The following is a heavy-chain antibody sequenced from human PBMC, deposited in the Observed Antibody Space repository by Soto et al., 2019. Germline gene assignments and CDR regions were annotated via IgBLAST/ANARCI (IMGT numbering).Heavy chain of an antibody. V-gene: IGHV3-7*05. CDR1: GFSFSTYW. CDR3: GRGGNWFGP. CDR2: IDQGGGEK. J-gene: IGHJ5*02. D-gene: IGHD3-10*01. Sequence: EVQLVESGGGLVQPGGSLRLSCAASGFSFSTYWMAWVRQAPGKGLEWVANIDQGGGEKYYVDSVRGRFTISRDNAKKSLHLQITGLRAEETDFYNGGRGGNWFGPWGQGTLVSGSS.